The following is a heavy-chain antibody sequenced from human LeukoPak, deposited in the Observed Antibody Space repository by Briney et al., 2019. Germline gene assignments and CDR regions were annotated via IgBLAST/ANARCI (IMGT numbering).Heavy chain of an antibody. CDR3: ARVVPAAMPYFPYYYYGMDV. CDR1: GGSISSGGYS. Sequence: PSETLSLTCTVSGGSISSGGYSWSWIRQPPGKGLEWIGYIYHSGSTYYNPSLKSRVTISVDRSKNQFSLKLSSVTAADTAVYYCARVVPAAMPYFPYYYYGMDVWGQGTTVTVSS. D-gene: IGHD2-2*01. CDR2: IYHSGST. J-gene: IGHJ6*02. V-gene: IGHV4-30-2*01.